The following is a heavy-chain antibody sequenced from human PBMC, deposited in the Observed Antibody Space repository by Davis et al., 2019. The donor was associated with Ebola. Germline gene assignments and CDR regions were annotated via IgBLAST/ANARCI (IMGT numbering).Heavy chain of an antibody. CDR2: IYHSGST. Sequence: TWVRQPPGKGLEWIGYIYHSGSTYYNPSLKSRVTISVDRSKNQFSLKLSSVTAADTAVYYCARGYYDGRGWFDPWGQGTLVTVSS. D-gene: IGHD3-3*01. J-gene: IGHJ5*02. CDR3: ARGYYDGRGWFDP. V-gene: IGHV4-30-2*01.